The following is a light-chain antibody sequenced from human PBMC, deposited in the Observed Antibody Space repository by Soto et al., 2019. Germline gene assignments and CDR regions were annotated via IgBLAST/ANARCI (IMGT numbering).Light chain of an antibody. CDR2: DAS. V-gene: IGKV3-11*01. J-gene: IGKJ1*01. CDR1: QSVSSY. Sequence: EGGLTKSPDTLSLSPGERATLSFMASQSVSSYLAWYQQKPGQAPRLLIYDASNRATGIPARFSGSGSGTDFTLTISSLEPEDFAVYYCQQCYNWPQWTFGQGTKVDI. CDR3: QQCYNWPQWT.